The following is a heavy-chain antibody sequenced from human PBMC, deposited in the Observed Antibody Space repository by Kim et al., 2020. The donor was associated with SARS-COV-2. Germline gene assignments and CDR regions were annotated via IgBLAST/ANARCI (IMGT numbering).Heavy chain of an antibody. Sequence: SVKGRFTISRDDSKSITYLQMKSLKTEDTAVYYCSSAPKPTMIVVVIPHYWGQGTLVTVSS. V-gene: IGHV3-49*02. D-gene: IGHD3-22*01. J-gene: IGHJ4*02. CDR3: SSAPKPTMIVVVIPHY.